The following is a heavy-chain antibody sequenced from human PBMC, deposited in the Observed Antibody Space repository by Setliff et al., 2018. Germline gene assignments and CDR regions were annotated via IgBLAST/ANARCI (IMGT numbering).Heavy chain of an antibody. J-gene: IGHJ4*02. CDR3: AKRGDSSSWLEY. Sequence: LRLSCAASGFTFSSYGMHWVRQAPGKGLEWVAFILYDGSNKYYADSVKGRFTISRDDSKKTLYLKMNSLRAEDTAVYYCAKRGDSSSWLEYWGQGTLVTVSS. CDR2: ILYDGSNK. CDR1: GFTFSSYG. D-gene: IGHD6-13*01. V-gene: IGHV3-30*02.